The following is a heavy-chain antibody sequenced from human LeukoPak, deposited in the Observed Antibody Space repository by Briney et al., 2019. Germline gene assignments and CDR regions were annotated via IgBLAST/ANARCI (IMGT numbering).Heavy chain of an antibody. CDR2: ISYDGTNK. CDR3: VRESPACGEDCYFDY. D-gene: IGHD2-21*02. V-gene: IGHV3-30-3*01. Sequence: GGSLRLSCAASGFTFGSYAMHWVRQAPGRGLEWVAGISYDGTNKYYADSVKGRFTISRDNSKNTLYLQMNSLRTDDTAVYYCVRESPACGEDCYFDYWGQGTLVTVSS. J-gene: IGHJ4*02. CDR1: GFTFGSYA.